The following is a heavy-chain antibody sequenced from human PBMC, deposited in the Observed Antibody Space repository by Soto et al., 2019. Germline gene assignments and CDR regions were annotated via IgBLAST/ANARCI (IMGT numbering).Heavy chain of an antibody. D-gene: IGHD2-21*01. CDR3: VNMMIARGDFDF. Sequence: HPGGSLRLSCSASGFAFSSYAMHWVRQTPGKGLEYVSAISPQGGSTYYADSVKGRFTISRDDSKNTVYLQMSSLRPDDTAVYYCVNMMIARGDFDFWGQGTLVTVSS. CDR2: ISPQGGST. CDR1: GFAFSSYA. J-gene: IGHJ4*02. V-gene: IGHV3-64D*06.